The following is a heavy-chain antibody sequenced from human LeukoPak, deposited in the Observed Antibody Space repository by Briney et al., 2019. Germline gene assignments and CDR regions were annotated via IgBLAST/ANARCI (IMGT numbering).Heavy chain of an antibody. CDR3: ARRITIFGVVDY. CDR1: GGSISSYY. J-gene: IGHJ4*02. Sequence: SETLSLTCTVSGGSISSYYWSWIRQPPGKGLEWIGYIYYSGSTNYNPSLKSRVTISVDTSKNQFSLKLSSVTAADTAVYYCARRITIFGVVDYWGQGTLVTVSS. D-gene: IGHD3-3*01. CDR2: IYYSGST. V-gene: IGHV4-59*12.